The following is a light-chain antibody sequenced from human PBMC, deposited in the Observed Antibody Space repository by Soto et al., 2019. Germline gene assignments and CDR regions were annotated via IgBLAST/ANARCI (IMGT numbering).Light chain of an antibody. J-gene: IGKJ4*01. Sequence: ENVLTQSPGTLSLSPGDRATLSCRASQSLSRTYIAWYQQQPGQAPRLLIYGASNRASGIPDRFSGSGSRTDFTLSISRLEPEDFAVDYCQQYGGSPPLTFGGGTKVEIK. CDR2: GAS. CDR3: QQYGGSPPLT. V-gene: IGKV3-20*01. CDR1: QSLSRTY.